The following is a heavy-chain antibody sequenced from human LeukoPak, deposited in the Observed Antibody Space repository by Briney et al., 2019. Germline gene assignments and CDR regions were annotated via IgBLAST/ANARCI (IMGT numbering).Heavy chain of an antibody. V-gene: IGHV5-51*01. CDR1: GYSFTNYW. D-gene: IGHD2-21*01. Sequence: GESLKISCKGSGYSFTNYWIGWVRQMPGKGLEWMGIIYPGDSDTRYSPSLQGQVTISADKYISTAYLQWSSLKASDPAMYYCARHIPLRFYYYYMDVWGKGTTVTVSS. CDR2: IYPGDSDT. J-gene: IGHJ6*03. CDR3: ARHIPLRFYYYYMDV.